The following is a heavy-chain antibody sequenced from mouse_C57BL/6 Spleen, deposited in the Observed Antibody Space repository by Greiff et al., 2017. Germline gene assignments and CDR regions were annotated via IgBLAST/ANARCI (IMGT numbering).Heavy chain of an antibody. Sequence: EVQLVESGGGLVQPGGSLKLSCAASGFTFSDYYMYWVRQTPEKRLEWVAYISNGGGSTYYPDTVKGRFTISRDNAKNTLYLQMSRLKSEDTAMYYCARGGVVAEDAMDYWGQGTSVTVSS. CDR1: GFTFSDYY. D-gene: IGHD1-1*01. CDR3: ARGGVVAEDAMDY. J-gene: IGHJ4*01. CDR2: ISNGGGST. V-gene: IGHV5-12*01.